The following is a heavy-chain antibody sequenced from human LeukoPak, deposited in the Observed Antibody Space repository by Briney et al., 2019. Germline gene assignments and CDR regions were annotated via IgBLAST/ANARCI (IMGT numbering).Heavy chain of an antibody. V-gene: IGHV3-7*01. CDR3: ARERYGSGSYFPYGMDV. CDR1: GFTFSSYW. J-gene: IGHJ6*02. Sequence: GGSLRLSCAASGFTFSSYWMSWVRQAPGKGLEWVANIKQDGSEKYYVDSVKGRFTISRDNAKNSLYLRMNSLRAGDTAVYYCARERYGSGSYFPYGMDVWGQGTTVTVSS. D-gene: IGHD3-10*01. CDR2: IKQDGSEK.